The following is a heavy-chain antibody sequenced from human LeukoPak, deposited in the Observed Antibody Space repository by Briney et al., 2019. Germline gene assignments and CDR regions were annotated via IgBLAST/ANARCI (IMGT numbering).Heavy chain of an antibody. Sequence: PGGSLRLSCASSGFTFGDHNMDWVRQAPGKGLEWIGRIRNKVNSYSTDYVASVKGRFSISRDDSNNAVYMQMNSLKIEDTAVYFCARSTRGGDYWGQGTLVIVSA. D-gene: IGHD2-2*01. CDR3: ARSTRGGDY. V-gene: IGHV3-72*01. CDR2: IRNKVNSYST. J-gene: IGHJ4*02. CDR1: GFTFGDHN.